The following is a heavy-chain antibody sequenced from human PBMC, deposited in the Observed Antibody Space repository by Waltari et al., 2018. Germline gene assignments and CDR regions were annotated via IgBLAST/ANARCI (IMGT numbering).Heavy chain of an antibody. CDR1: GGSISSGSSY. V-gene: IGHV4-61*02. D-gene: IGHD3-22*01. CDR3: ARDPTLITMIPPGGMDV. J-gene: IGHJ6*02. Sequence: QVQLQESGPGLVKPSQTLSLTCTVSGGSISSGSSYWSWFRQPPGKGLEWIGRIYTSGSTKYNPSLKSRVTISVDTSKNQFSLKRSSVTAADTAVYYCARDPTLITMIPPGGMDVWGQGTTVTVSS. CDR2: IYTSGST.